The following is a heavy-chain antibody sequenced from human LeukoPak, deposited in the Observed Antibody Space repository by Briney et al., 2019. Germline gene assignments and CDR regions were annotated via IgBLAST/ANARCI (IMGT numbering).Heavy chain of an antibody. Sequence: GGSLRLSCAASGFTFSSYWMTWVRQAPGKGREGVANINQDGSEKNYVDSVKGRFTISRDNAKNSLYLQMNSLRAEDTAVYYCATRSSYTSSWYVYLFWDYWGQGTLVTVSS. J-gene: IGHJ4*02. CDR3: ATRSSYTSSWYVYLFWDY. CDR2: INQDGSEK. V-gene: IGHV3-7*01. D-gene: IGHD6-13*01. CDR1: GFTFSSYW.